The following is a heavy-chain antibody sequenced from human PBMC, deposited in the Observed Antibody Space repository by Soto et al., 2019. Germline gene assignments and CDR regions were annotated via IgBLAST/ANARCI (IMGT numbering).Heavy chain of an antibody. CDR2: VSFDGSNK. J-gene: IGHJ4*02. CDR1: GFTFSTHA. V-gene: IGHV3-30-3*01. D-gene: IGHD6-13*01. CDR3: ARDQTGITTAGGGRIDH. Sequence: LRLSCAASGFTFSTHAMHWVRQAPGKGLECVAIVSFDGSNKYYADSVKGRFTISRDNSKNTLYLQMSGLTPEDTAFYYCARDQTGITTAGGGRIDHWGQGTLVTVSS.